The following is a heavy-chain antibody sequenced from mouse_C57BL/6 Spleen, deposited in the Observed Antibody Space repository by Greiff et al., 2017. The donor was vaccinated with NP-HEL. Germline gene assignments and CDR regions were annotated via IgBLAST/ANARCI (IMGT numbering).Heavy chain of an antibody. J-gene: IGHJ3*01. CDR1: GYTFTSYG. V-gene: IGHV1-81*01. D-gene: IGHD1-1*01. CDR3: ARSRDYYGSSRGFAY. CDR2: IYPRSGNT. Sequence: VKLQESGAELARPGASVKLSCKAFGYTFTSYGISWVKQRTGQGLEWIGEIYPRSGNTYYNEKFKGKATLTADKSSSTAYMELRSLTSEDSAVYFCARSRDYYGSSRGFAYWGQGTLVTVSA.